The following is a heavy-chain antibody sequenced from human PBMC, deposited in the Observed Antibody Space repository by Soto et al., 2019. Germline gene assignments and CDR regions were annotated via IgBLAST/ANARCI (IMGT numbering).Heavy chain of an antibody. V-gene: IGHV1-69*12. Sequence: QVQLVQSGAEVKKPGSSVKVSCKASGGTFSNYPISWVRQAPGQGLEWMGGIIPIFGTVNYAQKFQCRVKITADESTSAAYMELSSLRSEDTAVYYCARGNHRWLQLWYFDLWGRGTLVTVSS. CDR2: IIPIFGTV. J-gene: IGHJ2*01. CDR3: ARGNHRWLQLWYFDL. D-gene: IGHD5-12*01. CDR1: GGTFSNYP.